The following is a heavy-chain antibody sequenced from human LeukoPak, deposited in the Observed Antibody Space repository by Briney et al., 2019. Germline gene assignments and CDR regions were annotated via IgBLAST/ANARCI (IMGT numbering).Heavy chain of an antibody. Sequence: GGSLRLSCAASGFTFSSYAMSWVRQAPGKGLEWVSAISGSGGSTYYADSVKGRFTISRDNSKNTLYLQMNSLRAEDTAVYYCAKGSEPLRYFGWCYDYWGQGTLVTVSS. V-gene: IGHV3-23*01. J-gene: IGHJ4*02. CDR3: AKGSEPLRYFGWCYDY. D-gene: IGHD3-9*01. CDR1: GFTFSSYA. CDR2: ISGSGGST.